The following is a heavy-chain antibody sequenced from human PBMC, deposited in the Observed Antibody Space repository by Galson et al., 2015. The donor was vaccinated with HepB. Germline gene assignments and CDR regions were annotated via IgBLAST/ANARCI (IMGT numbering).Heavy chain of an antibody. CDR1: GYRFTSYW. D-gene: IGHD2-15*01. Sequence: QSGAEVKKPGESLKISCQGSGYRFTSYWIGWVRQMPGKGLEWMGIIYPDDSDTRYSPSFQGQVTISADKSISTAYLQWSSLKASDTAMYYCARQSPCSGGRCYSWNYWGQGTLVTVSS. CDR2: IYPDDSDT. J-gene: IGHJ4*02. CDR3: ARQSPCSGGRCYSWNY. V-gene: IGHV5-51*01.